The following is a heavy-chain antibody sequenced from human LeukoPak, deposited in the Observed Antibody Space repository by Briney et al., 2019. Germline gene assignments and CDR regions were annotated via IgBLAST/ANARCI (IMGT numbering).Heavy chain of an antibody. CDR2: MNPNSGNT. Sequence: ASVKVSCKASGYTFTNYDINWVRQATGQGLEWMGWMNPNSGNTDYAQKFQGRVAITRNISISTAYMEVSSLRSEDTAMYYCAREFYGDYRGYFDYWGQGTLVTVSS. CDR3: AREFYGDYRGYFDY. CDR1: GYTFTNYD. V-gene: IGHV1-8*03. D-gene: IGHD4-17*01. J-gene: IGHJ4*02.